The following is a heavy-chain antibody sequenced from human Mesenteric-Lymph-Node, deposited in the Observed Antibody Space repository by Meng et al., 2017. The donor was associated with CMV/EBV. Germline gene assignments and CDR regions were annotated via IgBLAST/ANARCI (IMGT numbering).Heavy chain of an antibody. V-gene: IGHV1-18*04. CDR1: GYTFTGHY. J-gene: IGHJ4*02. CDR3: AREFRQLPSDY. D-gene: IGHD6-6*01. Sequence: ASVKVSCKASGYTFTGHYIHWVRQAPGQGLEWMGWISGYNGNTQYAQRFQDRITLTTDTSTSTAYMELRSLRSDDTAVYYCAREFRQLPSDYWGQGTLVTVSS. CDR2: ISGYNGNT.